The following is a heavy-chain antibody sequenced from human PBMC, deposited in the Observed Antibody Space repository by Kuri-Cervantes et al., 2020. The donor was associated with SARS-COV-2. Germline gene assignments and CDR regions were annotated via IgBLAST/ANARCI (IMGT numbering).Heavy chain of an antibody. D-gene: IGHD1-1*01. V-gene: IGHV3-33*08. CDR3: VRDGDHWNFDY. Sequence: GGSLRLSCAASGFTFSSYGMHWVRQAPGKGLEWVAVIWYNGSNKYYADSVNGRFTLSGDNTKNMLFLQINSLRADATVVYYCVRDGDHWNFDYWGQGTLVTVSS. J-gene: IGHJ4*02. CDR1: GFTFSSYG. CDR2: IWYNGSNK.